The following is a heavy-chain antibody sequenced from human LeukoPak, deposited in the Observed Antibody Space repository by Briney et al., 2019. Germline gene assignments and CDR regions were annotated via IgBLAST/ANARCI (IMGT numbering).Heavy chain of an antibody. CDR2: TSTDGSTT. CDR1: GFTFSSYW. Sequence: GGSLRLSCAASGFTFSSYWIHWVRQAPGKGLVWVSSTSTDGSTTVYGDSVKGRFTISRDNGKNTLDLQLNSLRVEDTAVYFCTRTGYRHGMDVWGQGTTVTVSS. CDR3: TRTGYRHGMDV. V-gene: IGHV3-74*01. J-gene: IGHJ6*02. D-gene: IGHD3-16*02.